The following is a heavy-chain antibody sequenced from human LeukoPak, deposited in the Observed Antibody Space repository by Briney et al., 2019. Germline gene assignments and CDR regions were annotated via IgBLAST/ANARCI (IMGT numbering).Heavy chain of an antibody. CDR1: GFTVSSNY. Sequence: PGGSLRLSCAASGFTVSSNYMSWVRQAPGKGLEWVSVIYTGGSTFYADSVKGRFTISRDNSKSTLYLQMNSLRAEDTAVYYCARIGSSASRYFDYWGQGTLVTVSS. J-gene: IGHJ4*02. CDR3: ARIGSSASRYFDY. CDR2: IYTGGST. V-gene: IGHV3-53*01. D-gene: IGHD6-19*01.